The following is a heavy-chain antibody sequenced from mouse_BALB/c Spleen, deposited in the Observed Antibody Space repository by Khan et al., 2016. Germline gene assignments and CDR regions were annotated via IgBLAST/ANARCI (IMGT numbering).Heavy chain of an antibody. CDR2: ISSGGSYT. CDR3: TRGGYEGFAY. D-gene: IGHD2-2*01. CDR1: GFTFSSYT. J-gene: IGHJ3*01. Sequence: EVELVESGGGLVKPGGSLKLSCAASGFTFSSYTMSWVRQTPEKRLEWVATISSGGSYTYYPDSVKGRFTISRDNAKNTLYLQRSSLKSEDTAMYYCTRGGYEGFAYWGQGTLVTVSA. V-gene: IGHV5-6-4*01.